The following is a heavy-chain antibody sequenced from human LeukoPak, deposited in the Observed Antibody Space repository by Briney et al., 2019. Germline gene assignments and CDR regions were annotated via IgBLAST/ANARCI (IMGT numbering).Heavy chain of an antibody. CDR3: ARDGYYYDSSGYYGKFDY. CDR1: GGSISSYY. Sequence: PSETLSLTCTVSGGSISSYYWSWIRQPAGKGLEWIGRIYTSGSTNYNPSLKSRVTMSVDTSKNQFSLKLSSVTAADTAVYYCARDGYYYDSSGYYGKFDYWGQGTLVTVSS. CDR2: IYTSGST. D-gene: IGHD3-22*01. V-gene: IGHV4-4*07. J-gene: IGHJ4*02.